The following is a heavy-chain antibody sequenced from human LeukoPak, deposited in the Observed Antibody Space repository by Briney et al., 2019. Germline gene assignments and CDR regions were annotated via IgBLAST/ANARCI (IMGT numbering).Heavy chain of an antibody. Sequence: SETLSLTCTVSGGSISSHYWSWIRQPPGKGLEWIGYIYYSGSTNYNPSLKSRVTISVDTSKNQFSLKLSSVTAADTAVYYCARVEGSDYGDYVPFYFDYWGQGTLVTVSS. CDR3: ARVEGSDYGDYVPFYFDY. V-gene: IGHV4-59*11. D-gene: IGHD4-17*01. J-gene: IGHJ4*02. CDR2: IYYSGST. CDR1: GGSISSHY.